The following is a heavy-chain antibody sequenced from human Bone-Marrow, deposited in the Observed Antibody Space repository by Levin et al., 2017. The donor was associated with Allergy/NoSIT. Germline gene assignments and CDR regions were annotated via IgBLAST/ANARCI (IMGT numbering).Heavy chain of an antibody. CDR1: GFSFSTYW. CDR2: IKEDGSEK. Sequence: GESLKISCAASGFSFSTYWMSWVRQAPGKGPEWVANIKEDGSEKNSVDSVKGRFTISRDNSKNSVYLQMSRLRAEDTAVYYCARNKRGDYWGQGALVTVSS. V-gene: IGHV3-7*01. CDR3: ARNKRGDY. J-gene: IGHJ4*02.